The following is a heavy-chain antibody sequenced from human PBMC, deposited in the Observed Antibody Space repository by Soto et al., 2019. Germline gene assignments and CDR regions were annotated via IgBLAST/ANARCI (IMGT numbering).Heavy chain of an antibody. CDR3: ARGAGFSYASTWFDI. J-gene: IGHJ5*02. Sequence: KTSETLSLTCTVSGASISGGTYYWTWIRQATGKGLEWVGHIYYTGSTNYNPALNDRVTISVDTSKNHLSLQLTSVSAADTAVYYCARGAGFSYASTWFDIWGQGTLVTVSS. V-gene: IGHV4-61*03. CDR1: GASISGGTYY. CDR2: IYYTGST. D-gene: IGHD5-18*01.